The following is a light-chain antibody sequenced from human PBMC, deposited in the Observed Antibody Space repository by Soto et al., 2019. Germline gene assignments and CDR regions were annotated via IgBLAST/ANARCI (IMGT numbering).Light chain of an antibody. CDR2: GAS. V-gene: IGKV3-20*01. CDR1: QSVSSSY. J-gene: IGKJ3*01. CDR3: QQSGSSPDT. Sequence: EIVLTQSPGTLSLSPGERSTLSCRARQSVSSSYLAWYQQKPGQAPRLLIYGASSRATGIPDRFCGSGSGTDFTLTISRLEPEDFAVHYCQQSGSSPDTFGPGTKVDIK.